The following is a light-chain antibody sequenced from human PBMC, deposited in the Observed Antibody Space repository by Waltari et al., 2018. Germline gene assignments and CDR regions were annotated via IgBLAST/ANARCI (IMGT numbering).Light chain of an antibody. CDR3: QQYGTLIT. CDR1: QSVRSSY. J-gene: IGKJ5*01. Sequence: EIVLTQSPGTLSLSPWERATLPCRASQSVRSSYLAWYLQKPGQAPRLLIYGASSRATGITDRFSGSGSGTDFTITISRLEPDDFAVYYCQQYGTLITFGQGTRLEIK. CDR2: GAS. V-gene: IGKV3-20*01.